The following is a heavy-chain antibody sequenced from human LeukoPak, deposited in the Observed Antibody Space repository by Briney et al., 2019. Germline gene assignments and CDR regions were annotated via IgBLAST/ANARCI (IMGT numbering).Heavy chain of an antibody. J-gene: IGHJ6*03. CDR1: GGSISSNSYY. CDR2: IYYSGST. CDR3: ARVGTDIVVVPAVEEAFVDYYYYMDV. Sequence: SETLSLTCAVSGGSISSNSYYWGWIRQPPGKGLEWIGSIYYSGSTYYNPSLKSRVTISVDTSKNQFSLKLSSVTAADTAVYYCARVGTDIVVVPAVEEAFVDYYYYMDVWGKGTTVTISS. V-gene: IGHV4-39*01. D-gene: IGHD2-2*01.